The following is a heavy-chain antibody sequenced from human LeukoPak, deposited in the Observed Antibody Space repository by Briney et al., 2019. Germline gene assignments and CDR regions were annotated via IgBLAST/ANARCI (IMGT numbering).Heavy chain of an antibody. J-gene: IGHJ4*02. Sequence: GGSLRLACTASGFTVSSDYMSWVRQAPGKGLEWVSVVYSGGNTYYADSVKGRFTISRDNSKNTLYLQMNSLRAEDTAVYYCAREPPGGGFDYWGQGTLVTVSS. D-gene: IGHD3-16*01. CDR3: AREPPGGGFDY. V-gene: IGHV3-66*01. CDR1: GFTVSSDY. CDR2: VYSGGNT.